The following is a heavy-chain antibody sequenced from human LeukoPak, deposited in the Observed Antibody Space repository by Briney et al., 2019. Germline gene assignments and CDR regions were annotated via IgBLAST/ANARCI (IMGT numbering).Heavy chain of an antibody. D-gene: IGHD2-15*01. V-gene: IGHV3-23*01. CDR3: AKKRSSSSYYYGMDV. J-gene: IGHJ6*02. CDR1: GFTFSSYA. Sequence: GGSLRLSCAASGFTFSSYAMSWVRQAPGKGLEWVSGISASGGSTHYADSVKGRFTISRDNSKNTLYLQMNSLRAEDTAVYYCAKKRSSSSYYYGMDVWGQGTTVTVSS. CDR2: ISASGGST.